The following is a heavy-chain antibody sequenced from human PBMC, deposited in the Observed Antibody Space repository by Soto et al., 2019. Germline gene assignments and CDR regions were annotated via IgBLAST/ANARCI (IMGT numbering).Heavy chain of an antibody. CDR2: IIPIFDSR. CDR3: ARGETYLGV. Sequence: QVQLVQSGAEVKKPGSSVKVSCKASRDAFSKYAFNWVRQAPGQGLEWMGWIIPIFDSRNYAEKFQGRVTITEDESTSTAYMELRSLRVDDTAVYYCARGETYLGVWGQGTTVNVSS. D-gene: IGHD3-16*01. J-gene: IGHJ6*02. CDR1: RDAFSKYA. V-gene: IGHV1-69*01.